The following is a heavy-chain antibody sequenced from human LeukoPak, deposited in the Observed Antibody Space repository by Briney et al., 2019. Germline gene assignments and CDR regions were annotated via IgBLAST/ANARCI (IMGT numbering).Heavy chain of an antibody. CDR2: IYYSGST. CDR3: ARSSGPGLDY. D-gene: IGHD3-10*01. J-gene: IGHJ4*02. Sequence: PSQTLSLTCTVSGGSSSSGGYYWSWIRQHPRKGLEWIGYIYYSGSTYYNPSLKSRVSISVDMSKSQFSLKLSSVTAADTAVYYCARSSGPGLDYWGQGILVTVSS. V-gene: IGHV4-31*03. CDR1: GGSSSSGGYY.